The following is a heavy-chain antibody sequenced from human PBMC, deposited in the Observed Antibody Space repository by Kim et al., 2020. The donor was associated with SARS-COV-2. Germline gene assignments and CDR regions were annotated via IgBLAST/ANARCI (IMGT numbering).Heavy chain of an antibody. Sequence: GGSLRLSFAASGFTFNIVWMSWVRQAPGKGLEWVAHINEDGSDKYYVDSVKGRFAVSRDNAKNSLYLQMDSLRAEDTAMYYCVRWFGESDNDWGQGTTVTGSS. V-gene: IGHV3-7*03. D-gene: IGHD3-10*01. CDR1: GFTFNIVW. CDR2: INEDGSDK. J-gene: IGHJ6*02. CDR3: VRWFGESDND.